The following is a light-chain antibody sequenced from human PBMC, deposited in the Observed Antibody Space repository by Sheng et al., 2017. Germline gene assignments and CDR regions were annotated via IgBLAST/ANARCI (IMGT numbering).Light chain of an antibody. Sequence: ELVMTQSPATLSVSPGERATLSCRASQSVSSNLAWYQQKPGQAPRLLIYDVSIRATGIPDRFSGSGSGTEFTLTISSLQSEDFAIYYCHQYNDWPQTFGQGTKVEIK. CDR3: HQYNDWPQT. CDR2: DVS. J-gene: IGKJ1*01. CDR1: QSVSSN. V-gene: IGKV3-15*01.